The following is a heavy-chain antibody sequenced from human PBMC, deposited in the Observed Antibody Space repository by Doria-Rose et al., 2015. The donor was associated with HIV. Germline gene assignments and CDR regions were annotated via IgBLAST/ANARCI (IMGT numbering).Heavy chain of an antibody. CDR3: ARIKSSRWYHKYYFDF. V-gene: IGHV2-26*01. CDR2: IFSDDER. CDR1: GVSLSSPGMG. Sequence: VTLKESGPVLVKPTETLTLTCTVSGVSLSSPGMGVSWIRQPPGKALEWLANIFSDDERSYKTSLKSRLTIARRTSKSQVVLTMTDMDPVDTATYYCARIKSSRWYHKYYFDFWGQGTLVIVSA. D-gene: IGHD6-13*01. J-gene: IGHJ4*02.